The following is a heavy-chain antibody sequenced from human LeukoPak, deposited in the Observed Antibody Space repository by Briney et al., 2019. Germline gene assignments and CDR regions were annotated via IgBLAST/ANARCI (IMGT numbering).Heavy chain of an antibody. J-gene: IGHJ6*03. CDR2: VYYSGST. V-gene: IGHV4-39*07. D-gene: IGHD3-22*01. CDR3: ARASGGYYRRQNYYYYYYMDV. CDR1: GGSISDINYY. Sequence: SETLSLTCNVSGGSISDINYYWAWIRQPPGKGLEWIASVYYSGSTHYNPSLKSRVTISVDKSKNQFSLKLSSVTAADTAVYYCARASGGYYRRQNYYYYYYMDVWGKGTTVTVSS.